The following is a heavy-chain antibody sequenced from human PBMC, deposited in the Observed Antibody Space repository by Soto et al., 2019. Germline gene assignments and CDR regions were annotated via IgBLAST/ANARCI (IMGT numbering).Heavy chain of an antibody. J-gene: IGHJ4*02. V-gene: IGHV5-10-1*01. CDR2: IDPFGSDT. D-gene: IGHD2-2*01. CDR3: DKMGTTTWPEDF. CDR1: GYIFTNYW. Sequence: GESLKISCQGSGYIFTNYWIHWVRQMPGKGLQWMGRIDPFGSDTNYNPSFQGHVTISADGSISTAYLQWSSLKASDTAMYYCDKMGTTTWPEDFWGQGTLVTVSS.